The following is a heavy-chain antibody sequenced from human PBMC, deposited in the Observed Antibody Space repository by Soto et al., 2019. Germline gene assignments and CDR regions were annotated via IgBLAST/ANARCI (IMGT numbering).Heavy chain of an antibody. V-gene: IGHV3-21*01. Sequence: DVSLVESGGGLVKPGGSLRLSCGGSGFGFSDYSLNWVRQAPGKGLEWVAAITGRSDHIYYADSVKGRFTVSRDNAAKLMFLQTNNVRAEDAAVYYCARPPKADPYFYYTLDVWGQGTTVTVSS. CDR1: GFGFSDYS. J-gene: IGHJ6*02. CDR2: ITGRSDHI. D-gene: IGHD2-2*02. CDR3: ARPPKADPYFYYTLDV.